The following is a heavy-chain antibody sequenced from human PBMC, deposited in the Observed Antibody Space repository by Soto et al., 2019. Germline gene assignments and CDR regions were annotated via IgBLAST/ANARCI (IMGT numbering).Heavy chain of an antibody. V-gene: IGHV3-30-3*01. J-gene: IGHJ6*02. CDR2: ISYDGSNK. D-gene: IGHD5-12*01. CDR3: AREVVVAPYNGMDV. Sequence: GGSLRLSCAASGFTFSSYAMHRVRQAPGKGLEWVAVISYDGSNKYYADSVKGRFTISRDNSKDTLYLQMNSLRAEDSAVYYCAREVVVAPYNGMDVWGQGTTVTDSS. CDR1: GFTFSSYA.